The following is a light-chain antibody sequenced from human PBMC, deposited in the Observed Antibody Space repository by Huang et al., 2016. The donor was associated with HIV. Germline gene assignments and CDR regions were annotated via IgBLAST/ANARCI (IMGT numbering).Light chain of an antibody. CDR2: GAS. Sequence: EIVLTQSPGTLSLSPGERVVLSCRASQNVSSNYLAWYQQKGDQAPRIRIYGASNRATGIPDKFSGSGSGTEFTLTISRLAPEDFAMYYCQQYGTSPYTFGQGTQLEI. J-gene: IGKJ2*01. CDR3: QQYGTSPYT. V-gene: IGKV3-20*01. CDR1: QNVSSNY.